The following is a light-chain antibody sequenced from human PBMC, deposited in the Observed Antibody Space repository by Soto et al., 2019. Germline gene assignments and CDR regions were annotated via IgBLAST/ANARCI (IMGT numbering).Light chain of an antibody. CDR1: SSNVGNYNY. CDR2: DVS. V-gene: IGLV2-14*03. CDR3: NSYTSSSTYV. J-gene: IGLJ1*01. Sequence: QSALTQPASVSGSPGQSIAISCTGTSSNVGNYNYVSWYQQHPGKAPKLMIYDVSNRPSGVSNRFSGSKSGNTASLTISGLQPEDEDYYYCNSYTSSSTYVFGSGTKVTVL.